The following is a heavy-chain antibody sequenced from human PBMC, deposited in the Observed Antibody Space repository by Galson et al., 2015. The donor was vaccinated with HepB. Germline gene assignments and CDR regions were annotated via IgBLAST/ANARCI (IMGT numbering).Heavy chain of an antibody. Sequence: SLRLSCAASGFTFRDYYMSWIRQAPGQGLEWVSYISSSSTYTNYADSVKGRFTISRDNAKNSPYLQMNSLRAEDTAVYYCARRLAGNDYWGQGTLVTVSS. D-gene: IGHD6-13*01. CDR1: GFTFRDYY. CDR3: ARRLAGNDY. CDR2: ISSSSTYT. V-gene: IGHV3-11*06. J-gene: IGHJ4*02.